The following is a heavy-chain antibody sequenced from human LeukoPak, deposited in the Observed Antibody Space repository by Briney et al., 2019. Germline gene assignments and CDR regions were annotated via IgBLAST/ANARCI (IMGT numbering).Heavy chain of an antibody. CDR3: ARQGNTISLFDY. CDR2: IYHTGST. V-gene: IGHV4-34*01. CDR1: GGSFSDYY. D-gene: IGHD2-2*01. Sequence: SESLSLTCAVYGGSFSDYYWSWIRQPPGKGLEWIGEIYHTGSTKYNPSLKSRVTMSVDTSKNQFSLKLSSVTAADTAVYYCARQGNTISLFDYWGQGTLVTVSS. J-gene: IGHJ4*02.